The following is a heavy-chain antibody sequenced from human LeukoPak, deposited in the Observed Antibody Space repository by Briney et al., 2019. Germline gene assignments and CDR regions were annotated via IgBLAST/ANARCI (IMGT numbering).Heavy chain of an antibody. J-gene: IGHJ4*02. CDR2: IRYDGSNK. V-gene: IGHV3-30*02. Sequence: PEGSLRLSCAASGFTFSSYGMHWVRQAPGKGLEWVAFIRYDGSNKYYADSVKGRFTISRDNSKNTLYLQMNGLRAEDTAVYYCAKDLGATLDYWGQGTLVTVSS. CDR3: AKDLGATLDY. CDR1: GFTFSSYG. D-gene: IGHD1-26*01.